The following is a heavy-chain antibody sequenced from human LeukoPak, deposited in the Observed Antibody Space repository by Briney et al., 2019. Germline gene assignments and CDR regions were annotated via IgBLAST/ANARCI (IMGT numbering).Heavy chain of an antibody. D-gene: IGHD3-22*01. CDR1: GGSFSGYY. Sequence: PSETLSLTCAVYGGSFSGYYWSWIRQPPGKGLEWIGEINHSGSTNYNPSLKSRVTISVDTSKNQFSLKLSSVTAADTAVYYCQSTPIKTYYYDSSGASGGYWGQGTLVTVSS. J-gene: IGHJ4*02. CDR3: QSTPIKTYYYDSSGASGGY. V-gene: IGHV4-34*01. CDR2: INHSGST.